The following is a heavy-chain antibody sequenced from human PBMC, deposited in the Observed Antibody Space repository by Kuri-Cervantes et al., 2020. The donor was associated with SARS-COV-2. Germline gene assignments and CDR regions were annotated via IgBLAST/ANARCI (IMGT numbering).Heavy chain of an antibody. Sequence: SVKVSCKASGSTSSGSAIQWARQARGQRLEWIGWIVVGSGNTDYAREFQERVTITRDMSTTTVYMELSGLRSDDTAMYYCAPFYYRSINNWSDPWGQGTQVTVSS. V-gene: IGHV1-58*02. CDR1: GSTSSGSA. J-gene: IGHJ5*02. D-gene: IGHD3-10*01. CDR2: IVVGSGNT. CDR3: APFYYRSINNWSDP.